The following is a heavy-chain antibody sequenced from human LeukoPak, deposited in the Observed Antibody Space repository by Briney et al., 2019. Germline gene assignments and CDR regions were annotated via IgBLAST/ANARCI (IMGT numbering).Heavy chain of an antibody. V-gene: IGHV4-34*01. J-gene: IGHJ6*03. Sequence: PSETLSLTCAVYGGSFSGYYWSWIRQPPGKGLEWIGEINHSGSTNYNPSLKSRVTISVDTSKNQFSLKLSSVTAADTAVYYCASWARWGYYYMDVWGKGTTVTVSS. D-gene: IGHD3-16*01. CDR1: GGSFSGYY. CDR3: ASWARWGYYYMDV. CDR2: INHSGST.